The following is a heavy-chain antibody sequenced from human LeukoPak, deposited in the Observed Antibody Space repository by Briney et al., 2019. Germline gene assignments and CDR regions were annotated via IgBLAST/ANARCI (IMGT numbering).Heavy chain of an antibody. Sequence: GGSLRLSCAASGFTFNNFAFHWVRQAPGKGLEWVSYISSSSNTIYYADSVKGPFAISRDNAKNSLYLQMNSLRAEDTAVYYCARDRGDWLPRDIDYWGQGALVTVSS. V-gene: IGHV3-48*01. CDR3: ARDRGDWLPRDIDY. CDR2: ISSSSNTI. J-gene: IGHJ4*02. D-gene: IGHD2-21*02. CDR1: GFTFNNFA.